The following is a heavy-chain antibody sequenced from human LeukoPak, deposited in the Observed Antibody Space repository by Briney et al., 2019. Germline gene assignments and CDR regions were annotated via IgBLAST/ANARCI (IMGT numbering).Heavy chain of an antibody. J-gene: IGHJ4*02. Sequence: GASVKVSCKASGYTFTGYYMHWVRQAPGQGLEWMGWINPNSGGTNYAQKFQGRVTMTRDTSISTAYMELSRLRSDDTAVYYCARGLWSGYYSYFDYWGQGTLVAVSS. CDR2: INPNSGGT. D-gene: IGHD3-3*01. CDR1: GYTFTGYY. V-gene: IGHV1-2*02. CDR3: ARGLWSGYYSYFDY.